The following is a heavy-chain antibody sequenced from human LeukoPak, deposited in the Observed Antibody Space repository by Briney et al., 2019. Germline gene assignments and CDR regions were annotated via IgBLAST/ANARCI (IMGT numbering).Heavy chain of an antibody. CDR3: ASWRWYNWNDEFDY. V-gene: IGHV1-69*01. CDR2: IIPIFGTA. Sequence: SVKVSCKASGGTFSSYAISWVRQAPGQGLEWMGGIIPIFGTANYAQKFQGRVTITADESTSTAYMELSSLRSEDTAVYYCASWRWYNWNDEFDYWGQGTLVTVSS. D-gene: IGHD1-1*01. J-gene: IGHJ4*02. CDR1: GGTFSSYA.